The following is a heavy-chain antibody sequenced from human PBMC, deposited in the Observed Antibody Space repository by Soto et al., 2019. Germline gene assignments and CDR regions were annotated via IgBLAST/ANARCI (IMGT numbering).Heavy chain of an antibody. CDR3: VKEYCTGGTCFDAFDL. J-gene: IGHJ3*01. CDR1: GFIFSDYE. CDR2: ISDGGTTI. V-gene: IGHV3-48*03. D-gene: IGHD2-8*02. Sequence: EAELVESGGGLVQPGGSLTLSCAASGFIFSDYEVDWVRQAPGRGPEWISYISDGGTTIYYAASVKGRFPISRDEAKKSLYLQMNNLRVDDTAIYFCVKEYCTGGTCFDAFDLWGQGTVVTVSS.